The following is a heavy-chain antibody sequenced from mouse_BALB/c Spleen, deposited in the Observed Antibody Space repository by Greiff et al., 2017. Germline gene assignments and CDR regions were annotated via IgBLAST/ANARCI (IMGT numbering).Heavy chain of an antibody. Sequence: EVQGVESGGGLVQPGGSRKLSCAASGFTFSSFGMHWVRQAPEKGLEWVAYISSGSSTIYYADTVKGRFTISRDNPKNTLFLQMTSLRSEDTDMYYCARGGGHYGGYAMDYWGQGTSVTVSA. CDR3: ARGGGHYGGYAMDY. D-gene: IGHD2-1*01. CDR1: GFTFSSFG. CDR2: ISSGSSTI. J-gene: IGHJ4*01. V-gene: IGHV5-17*02.